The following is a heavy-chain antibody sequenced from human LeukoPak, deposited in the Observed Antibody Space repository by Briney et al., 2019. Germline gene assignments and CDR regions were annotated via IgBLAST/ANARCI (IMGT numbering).Heavy chain of an antibody. V-gene: IGHV3-7*05. CDR3: ARATTLSGVDKYFHY. CDR1: GFTFSNYW. D-gene: IGHD3-3*01. CDR2: IKQDGSDK. J-gene: IGHJ4*02. Sequence: PGGSLRLSCAASGFTFSNYWMSWVRQAPGEGLEWVANIKQDGSDKYYVDSVKGRFTISRDNAKNSLYLQMNSLRAEDTAVYYCARATTLSGVDKYFHYWGQGTPVTVSS.